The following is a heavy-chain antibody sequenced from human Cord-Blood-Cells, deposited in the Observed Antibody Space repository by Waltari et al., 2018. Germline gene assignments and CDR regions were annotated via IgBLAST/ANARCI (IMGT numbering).Heavy chain of an antibody. CDR1: GYTFTSYA. V-gene: IGHV1-3*01. CDR3: ARTDSSSSVDYYYGMDV. J-gene: IGHJ6*02. D-gene: IGHD6-6*01. CDR2: INAGNGNT. Sequence: QVQLVQSGAEVKKPGASVKVSCKASGYTFTSYAMHWVRQAPGQRLEWMGWINAGNGNTKYSQKFQGRVTITRDTSASTAYMELSSLRSEDTAVYYCARTDSSSSVDYYYGMDVWGQGTTVTVSS.